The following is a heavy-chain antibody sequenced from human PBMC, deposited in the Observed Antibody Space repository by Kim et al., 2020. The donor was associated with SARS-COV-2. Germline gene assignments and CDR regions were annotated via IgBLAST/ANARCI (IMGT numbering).Heavy chain of an antibody. CDR2: IYYSGST. CDR3: ARRHGYDITHGPNWFDP. CDR1: GGSISSGGYY. J-gene: IGHJ5*02. D-gene: IGHD3-22*01. Sequence: SETLSLTCTVSGGSISSGGYYWSWIRQHPGKGLEWIGYIYYSGSTYYNPSLKSRVTISVDTSKNQFSLKLSSVTAADTAVYYCARRHGYDITHGPNWFDPWGQGTLVTVSS. V-gene: IGHV4-31*03.